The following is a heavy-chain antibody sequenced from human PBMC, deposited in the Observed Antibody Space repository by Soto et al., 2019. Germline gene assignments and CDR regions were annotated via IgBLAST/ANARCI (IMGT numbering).Heavy chain of an antibody. J-gene: IGHJ4*02. CDR2: INPNSGGT. CDR3: GRVYCSGGSCYGIDY. D-gene: IGHD2-15*01. Sequence: ASVKVSCKASGYTFTGYYMHWVRQAPGQGLEWMGWINPNSGGTNYAQKFQGWVTMTRDTSISTAYMELSRLRSDDTAVYYCGRVYCSGGSCYGIDYWGQGTLVTV. V-gene: IGHV1-2*04. CDR1: GYTFTGYY.